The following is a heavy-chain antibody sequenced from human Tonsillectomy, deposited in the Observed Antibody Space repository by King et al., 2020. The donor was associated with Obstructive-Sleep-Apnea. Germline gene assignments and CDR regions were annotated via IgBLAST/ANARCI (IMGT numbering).Heavy chain of an antibody. CDR1: GGSISSGGYY. Sequence: VQLQESGPGLVKPSQTLSLTCTVSGGSISSGGYYWSWIRQHPGRGLGWIGYIYYNGTTYHNPSLKGRVTMSVDTLKNQFSLKGGSVTAADTAVYYCARDNGANCSSTSCYSAPYYYFGMDVWGQGTTVTVSS. D-gene: IGHD2-2*01. V-gene: IGHV4-31*03. CDR2: IYYNGTT. J-gene: IGHJ6*02. CDR3: ARDNGANCSSTSCYSAPYYYFGMDV.